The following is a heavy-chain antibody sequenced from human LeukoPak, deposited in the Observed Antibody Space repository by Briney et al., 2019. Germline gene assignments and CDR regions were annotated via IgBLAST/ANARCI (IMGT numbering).Heavy chain of an antibody. D-gene: IGHD3-22*01. CDR3: AKGRHYYDSSGPIDY. J-gene: IGHJ4*02. V-gene: IGHV3-30*02. Sequence: GGSLRLSCAASGFTFSSYGMHWVRQAPGKGLVWVAFIRYDGSNKYYADSVKGRFTISRDNSKNTLYLQMNSLRAEDTAVYYCAKGRHYYDSSGPIDYWGQGTLVTVSS. CDR1: GFTFSSYG. CDR2: IRYDGSNK.